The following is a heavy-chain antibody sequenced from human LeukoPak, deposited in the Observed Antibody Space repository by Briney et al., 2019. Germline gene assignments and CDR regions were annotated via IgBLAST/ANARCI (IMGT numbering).Heavy chain of an antibody. J-gene: IGHJ6*02. Sequence: GGSLRLSCAAYGFTVRRYAMHWVRQAPGKGLELVALISKDGNNKYYADSVKGRFSISRDNSKNTLYLQMNSLRAEDTAVYYCARDQRVVGATFYYYYGMDVWGQGTTVTVSS. V-gene: IGHV3-30-3*01. CDR2: ISKDGNNK. CDR1: GFTVRRYA. D-gene: IGHD1-26*01. CDR3: ARDQRVVGATFYYYYGMDV.